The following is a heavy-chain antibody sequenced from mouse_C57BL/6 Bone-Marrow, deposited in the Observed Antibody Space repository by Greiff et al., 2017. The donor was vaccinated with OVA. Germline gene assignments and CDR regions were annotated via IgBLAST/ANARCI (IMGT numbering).Heavy chain of an antibody. J-gene: IGHJ3*01. Sequence: QVQLQQPGAELVKPGASVKMSCKASGYTFTSYWITWVKQRPGQGLEWIGDIYPGSGSTNYNEKFKSKATLTVDTSSSTAYMQLSSLTSEDSAVYYCAKGPLYYDDAWFAYWGQGTLVTVSA. V-gene: IGHV1-55*01. D-gene: IGHD2-4*01. CDR1: GYTFTSYW. CDR3: AKGPLYYDDAWFAY. CDR2: IYPGSGST.